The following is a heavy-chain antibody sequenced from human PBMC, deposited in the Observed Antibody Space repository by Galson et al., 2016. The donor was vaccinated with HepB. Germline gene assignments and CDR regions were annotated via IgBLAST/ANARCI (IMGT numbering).Heavy chain of an antibody. V-gene: IGHV3-9*01. J-gene: IGHJ3*02. Sequence: SLRLSCAASGFTFGGYAMHWVRQTPGKGLEWVSGISWNSGSIGYADSVKGRFIISRDNAKNSLYLEMNSLRSEDTALYYCAKVDRWRYDALDIWGQGRMVTVSS. CDR3: AKVDRWRYDALDI. CDR1: GFTFGGYA. CDR2: ISWNSGSI. D-gene: IGHD3/OR15-3a*01.